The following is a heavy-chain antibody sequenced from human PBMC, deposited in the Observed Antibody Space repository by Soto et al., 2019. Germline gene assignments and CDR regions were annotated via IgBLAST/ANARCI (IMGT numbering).Heavy chain of an antibody. J-gene: IGHJ4*01. CDR1: GFAISRGYY. CDR2: IYPSVSS. V-gene: IGHV4-38-2*02. D-gene: IGHD1-1*01. Sequence: PSEALSVICSVSGFAISRGYYWSWVRQPPGKGLEWIGSIYPSVSSYHNPSLATRLRLSIDTSKNQFTLNLTSVTAADTALYFCARQKVGTTFFDNWGHGIPVPVS. CDR3: ARQKVGTTFFDN.